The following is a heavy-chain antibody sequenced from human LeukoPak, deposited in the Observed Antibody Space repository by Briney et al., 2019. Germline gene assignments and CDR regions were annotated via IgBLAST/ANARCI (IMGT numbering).Heavy chain of an antibody. J-gene: IGHJ4*02. CDR3: ARTSPIGKYYFDY. D-gene: IGHD1-26*01. Sequence: GGSLRPSCAASGFTFSSYAMHWVRQAPGKGLEWVAVISYDGSNKYYADSVKGRFTISRDNSKNTLYLQMNSLRAEDTAVYYCARTSPIGKYYFDYWGQGTLVTVSS. CDR1: GFTFSSYA. V-gene: IGHV3-30*04. CDR2: ISYDGSNK.